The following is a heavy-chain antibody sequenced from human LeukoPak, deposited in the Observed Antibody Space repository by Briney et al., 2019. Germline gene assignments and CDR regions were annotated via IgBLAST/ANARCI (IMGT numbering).Heavy chain of an antibody. Sequence: GRSLRLSCAASGFTFDDYAMHWVRQAPGKGLEWVSGISWDSGSIGYADSVKGRFTISRDNAKNSLDPQMNSLGAEDMALYYCAKWRLRLTTPRKDAFDIWGQGPMVTVSS. V-gene: IGHV3-9*03. CDR3: AKWRLRLTTPRKDAFDI. J-gene: IGHJ3*02. CDR1: GFTFDDYA. CDR2: ISWDSGSI. D-gene: IGHD5-12*01.